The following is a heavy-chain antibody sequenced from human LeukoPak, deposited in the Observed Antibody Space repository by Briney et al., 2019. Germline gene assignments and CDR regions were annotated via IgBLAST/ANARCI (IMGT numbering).Heavy chain of an antibody. CDR3: TTESITMVRGVAHYYYYYGMDV. Sequence: GGSLRLSCAASGFTFSNAWMSWVRQAPGKGLEWVGRIKSKTDGGTTDYAAPVKGRFTISRDDSKNTLYLQVNSLKTEDTAVYYCTTESITMVRGVAHYYYYYGMDVWGQGTTVTVSS. V-gene: IGHV3-15*01. D-gene: IGHD3-10*01. CDR1: GFTFSNAW. CDR2: IKSKTDGGTT. J-gene: IGHJ6*02.